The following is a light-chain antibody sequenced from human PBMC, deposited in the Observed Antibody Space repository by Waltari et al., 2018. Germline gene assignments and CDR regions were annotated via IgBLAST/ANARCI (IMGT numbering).Light chain of an antibody. CDR1: QSIGTY. V-gene: IGKV1-39*01. Sequence: DIQMTQSPSSLSASVGDRVTITCRASQSIGTYLNWYQHKPGRAPELLIYAASTLQGGVPSRFRGSGSETHFTLAISSLQREDFATYYCQQSYTTPRTFGQGTKVEIK. J-gene: IGKJ1*01. CDR3: QQSYTTPRT. CDR2: AAS.